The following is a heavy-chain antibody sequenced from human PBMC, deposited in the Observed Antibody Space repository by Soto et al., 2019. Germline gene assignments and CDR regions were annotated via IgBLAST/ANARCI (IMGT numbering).Heavy chain of an antibody. Sequence: QVQLVESGGGVVQPGRSLRLSCAASGFSFSKYGMHWVRQAPGKGLEWVAVIWYDGSQKYYGDSVKGRFTNSRDNSKNTLYLQMNSLRGEDTAVYYCARTGDLSFFLDYWGQGTLVTVSS. CDR1: GFSFSKYG. CDR2: IWYDGSQK. CDR3: ARTGDLSFFLDY. J-gene: IGHJ4*02. D-gene: IGHD3-16*01. V-gene: IGHV3-33*01.